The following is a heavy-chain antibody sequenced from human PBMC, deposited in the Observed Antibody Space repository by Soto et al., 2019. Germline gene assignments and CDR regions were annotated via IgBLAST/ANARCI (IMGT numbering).Heavy chain of an antibody. CDR2: ISAHNGNT. J-gene: IGHJ5*02. D-gene: IGHD6-13*01. V-gene: IGHV1-18*01. Sequence: ASVKVSCKASGYTFTSYGISWVRQAPGQGLEWMGWISAHNGNTNYAQKLQGRVTMTTDTSTSTAYMELRSLRSDDTAVYYCARERRYSSSWYWFDPWGQGTLVTVSS. CDR1: GYTFTSYG. CDR3: ARERRYSSSWYWFDP.